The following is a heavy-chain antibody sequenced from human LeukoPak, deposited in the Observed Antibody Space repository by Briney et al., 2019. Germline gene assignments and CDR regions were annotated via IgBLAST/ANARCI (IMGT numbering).Heavy chain of an antibody. J-gene: IGHJ1*01. CDR3: ARDKWLYSTS. CDR2: IKRDGSEK. V-gene: IGHV3-7*05. CDR1: GLTFSSSW. D-gene: IGHD2/OR15-2a*01. Sequence: GGSLRLSCTAPGLTFSSSWMTWVRQPPGQGQEWVANIKRDGSEKNYVDSVKGRFTISWDNAKSSRSLQMSSLRAENTAVYYCARDKWLYSTSGGQGTLVTVAS.